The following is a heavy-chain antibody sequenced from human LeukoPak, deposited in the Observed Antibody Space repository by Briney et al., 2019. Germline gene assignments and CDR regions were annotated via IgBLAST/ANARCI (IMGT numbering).Heavy chain of an antibody. CDR2: SRDKGNRYTT. J-gene: IGHJ4*02. CDR1: GFTFSDHY. D-gene: IGHD6-6*01. CDR3: TRLGIAPRDFDY. Sequence: GGTLRLSCAASGFTFSDHYFDWIRQAPGKGLEWVGRSRDKGNRYTTAYAASVRGRFTISRDDSKNSLYLQMNSLKIEDTAVYYCTRLGIAPRDFDYWGQGTLVTVSS. V-gene: IGHV3-72*01.